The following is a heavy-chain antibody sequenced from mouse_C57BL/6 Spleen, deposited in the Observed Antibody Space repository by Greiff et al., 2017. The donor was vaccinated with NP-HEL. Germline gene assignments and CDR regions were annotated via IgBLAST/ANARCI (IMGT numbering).Heavy chain of an antibody. CDR3: ARTGSRGYFDY. CDR1: GYTFTSYW. D-gene: IGHD1-1*01. J-gene: IGHJ2*01. V-gene: IGHV1-64*01. Sequence: QVQLKESGAELVKPGASVKLSCKASGYTFTSYWMHWVKQRPGQGLEWIGMIHPNSGSTNYNEKFKSKATLTVDKSSSTAYMQLSSLTSEDSAVYYCARTGSRGYFDYWGQGTTLTVSS. CDR2: IHPNSGST.